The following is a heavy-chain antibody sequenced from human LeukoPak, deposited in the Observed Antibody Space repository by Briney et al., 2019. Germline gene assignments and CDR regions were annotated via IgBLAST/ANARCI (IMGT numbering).Heavy chain of an antibody. V-gene: IGHV1-69*04. Sequence: GASVKVSCKASGDSFSNYVITWVRQAPGQGLEWMGRIISTFDVANSAQKFKGRVTITADKSTNTAHLELSSLRSEDTAVYYCAREGVYSPDPSSYHRRAFDVWGKGTLVIVSS. CDR2: IISTFDVA. D-gene: IGHD3-16*02. J-gene: IGHJ3*01. CDR1: GDSFSNYV. CDR3: AREGVYSPDPSSYHRRAFDV.